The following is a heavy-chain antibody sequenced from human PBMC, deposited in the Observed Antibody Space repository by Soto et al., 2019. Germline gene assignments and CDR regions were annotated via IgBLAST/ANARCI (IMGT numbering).Heavy chain of an antibody. Sequence: PSETLSLTCTVSGDSISSDSYYWGWIRQPPGKGLECIGSVYYSGRTYYNPSLESRVTISVDTSKSQFSLNLRSVTAADTAVYYCARQSSGYTYGGGFDYWGQG. J-gene: IGHJ4*02. CDR2: VYYSGRT. D-gene: IGHD5-18*01. CDR3: ARQSSGYTYGGGFDY. CDR1: GDSISSDSYY. V-gene: IGHV4-39*01.